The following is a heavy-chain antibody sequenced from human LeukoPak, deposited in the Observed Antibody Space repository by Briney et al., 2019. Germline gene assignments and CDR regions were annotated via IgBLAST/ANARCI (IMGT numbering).Heavy chain of an antibody. CDR1: GFPVSSKY. CDR3: VRDMALYFDSSGGNDF. CDR2: ISWNSDTI. J-gene: IGHJ4*02. Sequence: GGSLRLSCAASGFPVSSKYMSWVRQAPGKGLEWVAGISWNSDTIGYADSVKVRFTISRDNAKNSLYLQMNSLRPEDTALYFCVRDMALYFDSSGGNDFWGQGTLVTVSS. D-gene: IGHD3-22*01. V-gene: IGHV3-9*01.